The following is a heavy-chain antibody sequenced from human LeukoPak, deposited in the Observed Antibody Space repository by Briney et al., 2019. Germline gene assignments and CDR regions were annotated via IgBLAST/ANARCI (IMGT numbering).Heavy chain of an antibody. D-gene: IGHD2-15*01. CDR2: IRSKANSYAT. Sequence: PRGSLRLSCAASGFTFSGSAMHWVRQASGKGLEWVGRIRSKANSYATAYAASVKGRFTASRDDSKNTAYLQMNSLKTEDTAVYYCTKRLCSGGSCYFDYWGQGTLVTVSS. V-gene: IGHV3-73*01. CDR3: TKRLCSGGSCYFDY. CDR1: GFTFSGSA. J-gene: IGHJ4*02.